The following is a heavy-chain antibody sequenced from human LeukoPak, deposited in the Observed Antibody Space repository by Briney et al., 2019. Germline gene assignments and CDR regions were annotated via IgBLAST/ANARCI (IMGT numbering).Heavy chain of an antibody. J-gene: IGHJ3*02. V-gene: IGHV4-39*01. CDR2: IYYSGST. Sequence: SETLSLTCTVSGGSISSSSYYWGWIRQPPGKGLEWIGSIYYSGSTYYNPSLKSRVTISVDTSKNQFSLKLSSVTAADTAVYYCARAPVGAFDIWGQGTVVTVSS. CDR3: ARAPVGAFDI. D-gene: IGHD2-15*01. CDR1: GGSISSSSYY.